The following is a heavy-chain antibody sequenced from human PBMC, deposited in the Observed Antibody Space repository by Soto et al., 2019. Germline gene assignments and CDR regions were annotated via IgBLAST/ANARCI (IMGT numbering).Heavy chain of an antibody. CDR2: IYGNGAGI. Sequence: TGGSLRLSCAAPGFTFSDYAMTWVRQAPGKGLESVSGIYGNGAGIQYADSVRGRFTISRDNSKNTLYLQMNSLRAGDTAVYYCAKDVISGDGFWPMDHWGQGTLVTVSS. CDR1: GFTFSDYA. J-gene: IGHJ4*02. D-gene: IGHD2-21*02. CDR3: AKDVISGDGFWPMDH. V-gene: IGHV3-23*01.